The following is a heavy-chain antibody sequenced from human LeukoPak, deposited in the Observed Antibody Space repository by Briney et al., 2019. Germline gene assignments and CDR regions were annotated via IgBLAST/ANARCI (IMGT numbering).Heavy chain of an antibody. J-gene: IGHJ6*03. V-gene: IGHV4-59*01. Sequence: PSETLSLTCTVSGVSISTYYWSWIRQAPGKGLEWIGYVCYTGSTNYNTSLKSRVTISVDTSKNQFSLKLTSVTAADTAVYYCARATGITAVGIYYYYYMDVWGKGTPVTVSS. D-gene: IGHD6-13*01. CDR3: ARATGITAVGIYYYYYMDV. CDR1: GVSISTYY. CDR2: VCYTGST.